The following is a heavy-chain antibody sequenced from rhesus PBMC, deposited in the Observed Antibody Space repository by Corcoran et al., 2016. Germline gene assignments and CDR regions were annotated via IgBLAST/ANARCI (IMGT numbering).Heavy chain of an antibody. Sequence: EVQLVESGGGLVQPGGSLRLSCTGSGFTFGSYYMSWVRRAPGKGLEWVSASNTGGGSTRYTDTGKGRFTSYKENAKNTLYLKMDSLGAEDTAVYYCARLTSGYYTLWGQGVLVTVSS. J-gene: IGHJ4*01. CDR1: GFTFGSYY. V-gene: IGHV3-8*01. CDR2: SNTGGGST. D-gene: IGHD3-28*01. CDR3: ARLTSGYYTL.